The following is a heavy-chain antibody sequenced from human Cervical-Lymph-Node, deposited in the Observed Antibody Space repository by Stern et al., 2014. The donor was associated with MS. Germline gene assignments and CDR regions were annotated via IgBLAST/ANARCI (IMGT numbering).Heavy chain of an antibody. CDR3: AVTMIVESLDY. CDR2: FDPEDGET. V-gene: IGHV1-24*01. Sequence: QVQLVQSGAEVKKPGASVKVSCKVSGSSVTELSMHWVRQAPGKGLEWVAGFDPEDGETKYAQKVQGRVTMTEDTSTDTVYMELNRLTTEDTAVYFCAVTMIVESLDYWGQGTLVTVSS. CDR1: GSSVTELS. D-gene: IGHD3-22*01. J-gene: IGHJ4*02.